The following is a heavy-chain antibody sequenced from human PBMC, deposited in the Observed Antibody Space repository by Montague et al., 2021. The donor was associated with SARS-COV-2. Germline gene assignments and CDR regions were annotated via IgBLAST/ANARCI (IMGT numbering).Heavy chain of an antibody. CDR2: IYYSGST. V-gene: IGHV4-59*01. J-gene: IGHJ6*02. CDR3: ARAIGSMYSSGWYYYYYGMDV. CDR1: GGSISSYY. Sequence: SETLSLTRTVSGGSISSYYWSWIRQPPGKGLEWIGYIYYSGSTNYNPSLKSRVTISVDTSKNQFSLKLSSVTAADTAVYYCARAIGSMYSSGWYYYYYGMDVWGQGTTVTVSS. D-gene: IGHD6-19*01.